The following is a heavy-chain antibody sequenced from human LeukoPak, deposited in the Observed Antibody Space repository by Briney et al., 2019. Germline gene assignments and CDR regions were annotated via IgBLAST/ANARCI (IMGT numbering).Heavy chain of an antibody. D-gene: IGHD3-16*02. Sequence: GSVKVSCKASGYTFTSYDINWVRQATGQGLEWMGWMNPNSGNTLYAQKFQGRVTMTRDMSTTTDYMELSSLRSEDTAVYYCARDNSVGDIAWWFDPWGQGTLVTVSS. CDR1: GYTFTSYD. CDR2: MNPNSGNT. J-gene: IGHJ5*02. CDR3: ARDNSVGDIAWWFDP. V-gene: IGHV1-8*02.